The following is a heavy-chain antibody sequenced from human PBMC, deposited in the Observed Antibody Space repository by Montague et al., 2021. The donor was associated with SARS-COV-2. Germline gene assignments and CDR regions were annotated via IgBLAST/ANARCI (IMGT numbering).Heavy chain of an antibody. J-gene: IGHJ4*02. Sequence: TLSLTCTVSGGSISSGNYYWSWIRPPAGKGLEWIGRIYTSGSTNYNSSLNSRVTISADTSKNQFSLKLSAMTAADTAVYYCAREVGRYYDWCPDSWGQGTLVTVSS. CDR1: GGSISSGNYY. V-gene: IGHV4-61*02. D-gene: IGHD1-26*01. CDR3: AREVGRYYDWCPDS. CDR2: IYTSGST.